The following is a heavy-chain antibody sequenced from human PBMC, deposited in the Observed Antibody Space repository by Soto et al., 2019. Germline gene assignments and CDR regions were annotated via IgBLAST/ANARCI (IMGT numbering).Heavy chain of an antibody. Sequence: PGESLKISCKGSGYSFTSYWISWVRQMPGKGLEWMGRIDPSDSYTNYSPSFQGHVTISADKSISTAYLQWSSLKASDTAMYYCARHTTVTNYYYYGMDGWGQGPTVTVSS. CDR2: IDPSDSYT. CDR3: ARHTTVTNYYYYGMDG. J-gene: IGHJ6*02. D-gene: IGHD4-4*01. CDR1: GYSFTSYW. V-gene: IGHV5-10-1*01.